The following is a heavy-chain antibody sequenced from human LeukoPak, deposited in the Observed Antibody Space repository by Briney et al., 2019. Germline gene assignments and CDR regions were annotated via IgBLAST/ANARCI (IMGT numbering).Heavy chain of an antibody. CDR1: GFTFDDYA. CDR2: ISWNSGSV. V-gene: IGHV3-9*01. Sequence: PGGSLRLSCAASGFTFDDYAMHWVRQAPGKGLERVSGISWNSGSVGYADSVKGRFSISRDNAKNSLYLQMNSLRAEDTALYYCAKDLEMYYYDSSGYGSSLFDYWGQGTLVTVSS. CDR3: AKDLEMYYYDSSGYGSSLFDY. J-gene: IGHJ4*02. D-gene: IGHD3-22*01.